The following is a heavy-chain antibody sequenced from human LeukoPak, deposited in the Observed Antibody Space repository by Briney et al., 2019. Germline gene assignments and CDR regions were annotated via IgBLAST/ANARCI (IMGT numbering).Heavy chain of an antibody. CDR3: AFIPVGGLVIANLDY. V-gene: IGHV3-23*01. J-gene: IGHJ4*02. Sequence: GGSLRLSCAASRFTYVSYAMTWVRQAPGKGLEWVSSFGGSPTGTYYADSVKGRFTVSSDNSKNTPYLQMNSLRAEDTAVYFCAFIPVGGLVIANLDYWGQGALVTVSS. D-gene: IGHD3/OR15-3a*01. CDR2: FGGSPTGT. CDR1: RFTYVSYA.